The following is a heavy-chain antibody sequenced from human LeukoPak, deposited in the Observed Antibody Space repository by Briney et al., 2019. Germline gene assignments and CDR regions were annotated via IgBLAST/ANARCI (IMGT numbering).Heavy chain of an antibody. Sequence: SETLSLTCTVSGGSISSYYWSWIRQPPGKGLEWIGYIYYSGSTNYNPSLKSRVTISVDTSKNQFSLKLSFVTAADTAVYYCARWSYSSSWYVDYWGQGTLVTVSS. J-gene: IGHJ4*02. D-gene: IGHD6-13*01. CDR3: ARWSYSSSWYVDY. CDR2: IYYSGST. CDR1: GGSISSYY. V-gene: IGHV4-59*01.